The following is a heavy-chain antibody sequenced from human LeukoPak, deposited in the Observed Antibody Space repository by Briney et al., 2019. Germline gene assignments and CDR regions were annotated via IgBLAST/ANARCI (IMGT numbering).Heavy chain of an antibody. Sequence: GGSPRLSCAASGFTFSDAWMTWVRLAPGKGLEWVGRITSKTNGGTTEYAAIVKGRFTISRDDSKDTLFLQMDSLTTEDTAVYYCTESLVHWGQGARVTVSS. CDR2: ITSKTNGGTT. CDR3: TESLVH. D-gene: IGHD6-13*01. V-gene: IGHV3-15*01. J-gene: IGHJ4*02. CDR1: GFTFSDAW.